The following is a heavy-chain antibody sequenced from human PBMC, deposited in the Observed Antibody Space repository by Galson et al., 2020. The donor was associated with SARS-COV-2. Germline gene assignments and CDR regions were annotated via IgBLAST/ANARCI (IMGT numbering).Heavy chain of an antibody. D-gene: IGHD6-13*01. CDR2: IYHSGST. CDR1: GGSISSSNW. V-gene: IGHV4-4*02. Sequence: SETLSLTCAVSGGSISSSNWWSWVRQPPGKGLEWIGEIYHSGSTNYNPSLKSRVTISVDKSKNQFSLKLSSVTAADTAVYYCASIKSIAAAGTPPCFGPAFDYWGQGTLVTVSS. CDR3: ASIKSIAAAGTPPCFGPAFDY. J-gene: IGHJ4*02.